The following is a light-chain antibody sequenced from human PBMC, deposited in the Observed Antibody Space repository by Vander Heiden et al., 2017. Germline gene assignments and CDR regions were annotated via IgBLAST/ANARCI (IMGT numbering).Light chain of an antibody. J-gene: IGKJ1*01. Sequence: DIQMTQSPSSLSAFLGDRVTITCRASQSISRFLNWYQQKPGNAPNLLLYATSSLQSGVPSRFSGSGSGTDFTLTISSLQPEDFATYYCQQTYNSTWTFGQGTKVEIK. CDR3: QQTYNSTWT. CDR1: QSISRF. V-gene: IGKV1-39*01. CDR2: ATS.